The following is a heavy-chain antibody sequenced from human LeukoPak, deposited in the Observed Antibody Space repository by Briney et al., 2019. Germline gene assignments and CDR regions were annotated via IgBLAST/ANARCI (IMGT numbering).Heavy chain of an antibody. CDR1: GYTFTSYD. D-gene: IGHD4-23*01. CDR3: ARGYGGKTGYYYYGMDV. CDR2: MNPNSGNT. J-gene: IGHJ6*02. Sequence: ASVKVSCKASGYTFTSYDINWVRQATGQGLEWMGWMNPNSGNTGYAQKFQGRVTMTRTTSISTAYMELSSLRSEDTAVYYCARGYGGKTGYYYYGMDVWGQGTTVTVSS. V-gene: IGHV1-8*01.